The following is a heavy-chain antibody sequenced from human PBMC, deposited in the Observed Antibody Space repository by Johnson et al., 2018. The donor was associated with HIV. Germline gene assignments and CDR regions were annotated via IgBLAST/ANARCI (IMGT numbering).Heavy chain of an antibody. CDR2: ISYDGTKT. V-gene: IGHV3-30*03. D-gene: IGHD1-20*01. CDR1: GFTFSNFG. J-gene: IGHJ3*02. CDR3: ARVRPDNWNDVHAFDI. Sequence: VQLVESGGGVVQPGRSLRLSCAASGFTFSNFGMHWVRQAPGKGLEWVAVISYDGTKTFYADSVKGRFTISRDNSKNTLYLQMNSLRAEDTAVYYCARVRPDNWNDVHAFDIWGQGTMVTVSS.